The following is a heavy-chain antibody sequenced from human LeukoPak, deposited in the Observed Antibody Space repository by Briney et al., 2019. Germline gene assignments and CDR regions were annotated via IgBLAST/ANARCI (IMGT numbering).Heavy chain of an antibody. CDR3: SRHILLWFGEPTYDAFDI. CDR1: GFTFSSYS. CDR2: IRSKANSYAT. D-gene: IGHD3-10*01. Sequence: GGSLRLSCAASGFTFSSYSMNWVRQASGKGLEWVGRIRSKANSYATAYAASVKGRFTISRDDSKNTAYLQMISLKTEDTAVYYCSRHILLWFGEPTYDAFDIWGQGTMVTVSS. V-gene: IGHV3-73*01. J-gene: IGHJ3*02.